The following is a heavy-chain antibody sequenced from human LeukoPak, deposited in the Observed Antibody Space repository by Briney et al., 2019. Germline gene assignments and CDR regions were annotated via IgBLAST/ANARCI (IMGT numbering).Heavy chain of an antibody. V-gene: IGHV3-74*01. Sequence: GGSLRLSCAASGLTFSSHWMHWVRQAPGKGLVWVSRITNDGSSTTYADSVKGRFTISRDNAKNMLYLQVNSLRAEDTAVYYCAKGHATNDFWSGYLYYYYYGMDVWGQGTTVTVSS. D-gene: IGHD3-3*01. CDR3: AKGHATNDFWSGYLYYYYYGMDV. CDR2: ITNDGSST. CDR1: GLTFSSHW. J-gene: IGHJ6*02.